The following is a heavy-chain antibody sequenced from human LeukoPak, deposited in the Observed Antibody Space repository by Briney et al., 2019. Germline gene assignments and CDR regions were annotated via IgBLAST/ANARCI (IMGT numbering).Heavy chain of an antibody. Sequence: GGSLRLSCAASGFTFSSYELNWVRQAPGKGLEWVSYISSRSATIYYTESVKGRFSVSRDNAKNLLYLQMNSLRAEDTAIYHCASRGYNYGFHYWGQGTLVTVSS. CDR3: ASRGYNYGFHY. V-gene: IGHV3-48*03. J-gene: IGHJ4*02. D-gene: IGHD5-18*01. CDR1: GFTFSSYE. CDR2: ISSRSATI.